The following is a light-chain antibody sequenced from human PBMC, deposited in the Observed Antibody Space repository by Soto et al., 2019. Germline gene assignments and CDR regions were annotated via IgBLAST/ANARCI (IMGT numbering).Light chain of an antibody. CDR2: KAS. CDR1: HSISDW. J-gene: IGKJ4*01. Sequence: EIQMPQSPYTLSASVVYRLTITLRASHSISDWLAWYQQKPGKAPKLLIYKASTLEIGVPSRFSGSASGTEFTLTISSLHPDDFATYYCQKHSDYPLTFGGGNKVDIK. CDR3: QKHSDYPLT. V-gene: IGKV1-5*03.